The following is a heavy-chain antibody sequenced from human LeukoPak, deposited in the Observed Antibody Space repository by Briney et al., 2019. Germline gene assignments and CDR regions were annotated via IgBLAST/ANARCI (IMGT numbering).Heavy chain of an antibody. J-gene: IGHJ4*02. V-gene: IGHV3-21*01. CDR2: ITSSSSYI. CDR3: ASLLGSYCSGGSCYV. D-gene: IGHD2-15*01. CDR1: RFTFSSYS. Sequence: GGSLRLSCAASRFTFSSYSMNWVRQAPGKGLEWVSSITSSSSYIYYADSVKGRFTISRDNAKKSLYLQMNSLRADDTAVYYCASLLGSYCSGGSCYVWGQGTLVTVSS.